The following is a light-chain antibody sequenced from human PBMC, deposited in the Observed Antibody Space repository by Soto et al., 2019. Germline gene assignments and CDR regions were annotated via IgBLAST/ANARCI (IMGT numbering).Light chain of an antibody. CDR2: LDS. CDR3: MQSLQTPKT. J-gene: IGKJ1*01. CDR1: QSLLHTNGYNY. V-gene: IGKV2-28*01. Sequence: DIVMTQSPLSLPVTPGEPASISCRSSQSLLHTNGYNYLNWYLQKPGQSPQLLIFLDSNRASGVPDRFSGSGSGTDFTLKISRVVAEDVGVYYCMQSLQTPKTFGQGTTVEIK.